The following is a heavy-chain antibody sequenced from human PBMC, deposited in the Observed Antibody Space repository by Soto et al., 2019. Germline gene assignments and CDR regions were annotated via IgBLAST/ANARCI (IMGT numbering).Heavy chain of an antibody. Sequence: ASVKVSCKASGGTFSSYAISWVRQAPGQGLEWMGGIIPIFGTANYAQKFQGRVTITADESTSTAYMELSSLRSEDTAVYYCRYYYDSSGSFRDFDLCGRSTRVIVSS. CDR3: RYYYDSSGSFRDFDL. CDR2: IIPIFGTA. J-gene: IGHJ2*01. D-gene: IGHD3-22*01. V-gene: IGHV1-69*13. CDR1: GGTFSSYA.